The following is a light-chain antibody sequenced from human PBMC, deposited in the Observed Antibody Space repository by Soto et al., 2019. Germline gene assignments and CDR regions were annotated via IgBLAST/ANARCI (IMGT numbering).Light chain of an antibody. CDR1: SSDVGGYNY. CDR2: GVS. CDR3: SSYTGSSTLL. V-gene: IGLV2-14*03. J-gene: IGLJ2*01. Sequence: QSALTQPASVSGSHGQSITISCTGSSSDVGGYNYVSWYQHHPGKAPELMIYGVSNRPSGVSNRFSGSKSGNTASLTISGLQAEDAADYYCSSYTGSSTLLFGGGTKLTVL.